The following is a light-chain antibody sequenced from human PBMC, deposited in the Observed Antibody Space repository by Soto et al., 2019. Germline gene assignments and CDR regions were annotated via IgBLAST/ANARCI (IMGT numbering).Light chain of an antibody. V-gene: IGLV2-14*01. J-gene: IGLJ1*01. CDR1: SSDVGGYNY. Sequence: QSALTQPASVSGSPGQSITISCTGTSSDVGGYNYVSWYQQHPGKAPKLMIYEVSNRPSGVSNRFSGSKSGNTASLTISGLQDEDEADYYCSSYTSSSTLNVFGTGNKVTVL. CDR2: EVS. CDR3: SSYTSSSTLNV.